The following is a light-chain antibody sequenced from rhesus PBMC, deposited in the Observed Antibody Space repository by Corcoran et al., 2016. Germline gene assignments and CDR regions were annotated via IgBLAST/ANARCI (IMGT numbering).Light chain of an antibody. V-gene: IGKV1-32*01. J-gene: IGKJ4*01. CDR3: QQFNSLPLT. CDR2: SAN. CDR1: QGISSY. Sequence: DIQMTQSPSSLSASVGDRVTITCRASQGISSYLNWYQQKPGKALKLLIYSANRLESGVPSRFCGSGSGTEITLTSSSLQPEDFATYYCQQFNSLPLTFGGGTKVEIK.